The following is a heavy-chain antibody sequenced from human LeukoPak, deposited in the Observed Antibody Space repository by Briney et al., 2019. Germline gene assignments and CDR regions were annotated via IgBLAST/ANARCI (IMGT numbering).Heavy chain of an antibody. CDR3: VRDSSVTRMDV. CDR2: ITNDASST. V-gene: IGHV3-74*01. D-gene: IGHD4-17*01. Sequence: PGGSLRLSCAASGFTFSSDWMHWVRQDPGEGLVWVSRITNDASSTSYADSVKGRFTISRDNAKNTLYLEMSSLRAEDTAVYYCVRDSSVTRMDVWGKGTTVTVSS. J-gene: IGHJ6*04. CDR1: GFTFSSDW.